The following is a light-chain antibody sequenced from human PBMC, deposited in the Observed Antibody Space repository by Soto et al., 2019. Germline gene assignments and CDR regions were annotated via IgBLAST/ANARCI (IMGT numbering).Light chain of an antibody. V-gene: IGLV2-14*01. Sequence: QSVLTQPPSVSGSPGQSITVSCTGTSSDIGASKFVSWYQHLPGRAPKVIIFEATNRPSGVSDRFSGSKAGITASLTISGLQAADEAEYFCVSHTTADPFVFGTGTNVTVL. CDR2: EAT. CDR3: VSHTTADPFV. J-gene: IGLJ1*01. CDR1: SSDIGASKF.